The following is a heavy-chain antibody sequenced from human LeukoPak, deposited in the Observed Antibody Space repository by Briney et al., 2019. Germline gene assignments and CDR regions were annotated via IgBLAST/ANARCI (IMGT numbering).Heavy chain of an antibody. D-gene: IGHD3-3*01. CDR3: ASRSSIWSGYQDTLYYFDS. CDR2: IYYSGST. CDR1: GGSISSYY. Sequence: SETLSLTCTVSGGSISSYYWSWIRQPPGKRLEWIGHIYYSGSTSYNPSLKSRVTISVDTSKNQFSLKLSSVTAADTAVYYCASRSSIWSGYQDTLYYFDSWGQGTLVTVSS. J-gene: IGHJ4*02. V-gene: IGHV4-59*01.